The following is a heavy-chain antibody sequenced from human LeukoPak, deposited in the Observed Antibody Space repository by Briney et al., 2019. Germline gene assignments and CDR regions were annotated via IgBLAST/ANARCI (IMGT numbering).Heavy chain of an antibody. V-gene: IGHV3-48*03. J-gene: IGHJ3*02. Sequence: GGSLRLSCAASGFSFNNSEMYWVRQAPGKGLEWVSYISSTGYTIYYADSVKGRFTISRDNAKNSLYLQVNSLRDEDTAVYYCARAGGLLWFGEVLESSDAFHIWGQGTMVTVSS. CDR3: ARAGGLLWFGEVLESSDAFHI. D-gene: IGHD3-10*01. CDR1: GFSFNNSE. CDR2: ISSTGYTI.